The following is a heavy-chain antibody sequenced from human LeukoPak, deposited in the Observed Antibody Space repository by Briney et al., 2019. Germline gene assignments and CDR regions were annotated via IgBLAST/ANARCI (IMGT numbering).Heavy chain of an antibody. Sequence: PSETLSLTCTVSGSSVSSGSYYWSWIRQPPGKGLEWIGYVYYSGSTNYNPSLKSRVTISLDASKNQFSLKPSSVTAADTAVYYCARDNYYEGAFEVWGQGTMVTVSS. V-gene: IGHV4-61*01. J-gene: IGHJ3*01. D-gene: IGHD3-22*01. CDR3: ARDNYYEGAFEV. CDR2: VYYSGST. CDR1: GSSVSSGSYY.